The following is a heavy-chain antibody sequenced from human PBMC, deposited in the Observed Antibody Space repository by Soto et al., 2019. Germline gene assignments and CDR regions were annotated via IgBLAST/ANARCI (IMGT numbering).Heavy chain of an antibody. D-gene: IGHD2-15*01. Sequence: PSGTLSLTCTVSGGSISRYDWSWIRQPPGKGLEWIGYIYYSGSTNYNPSLKSRVTISVDTSKNQFSLKLSSVTAADTAVYYCADRCRVARSFRSDDWGQGTLVTVSS. CDR2: IYYSGST. CDR3: ADRCRVARSFRSDD. CDR1: GGSISRYD. V-gene: IGHV4-59*01. J-gene: IGHJ4*02.